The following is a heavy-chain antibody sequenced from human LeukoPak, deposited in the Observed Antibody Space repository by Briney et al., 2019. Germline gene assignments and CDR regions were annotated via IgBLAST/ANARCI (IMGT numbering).Heavy chain of an antibody. CDR2: IYYSGST. CDR3: ARITVGLNGGYADY. D-gene: IGHD5-12*01. J-gene: IGHJ4*02. Sequence: PSETLSLTCTVSGGSISSGGYYWSWIRQHPGKGLEWIGYIYYSGSTYYNPSLKSRVTISVDTSKNQFSLKLSSVTAADTAVYYCARITVGLNGGYADYWGQGTLVTVSS. CDR1: GGSISSGGYY. V-gene: IGHV4-31*03.